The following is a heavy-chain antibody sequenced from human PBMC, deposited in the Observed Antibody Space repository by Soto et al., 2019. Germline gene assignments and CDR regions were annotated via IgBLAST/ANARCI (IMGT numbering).Heavy chain of an antibody. CDR3: AGTVTSPAFYSYYGMDV. D-gene: IGHD4-17*01. CDR2: IYYSGST. CDR1: GGSISSSSYY. Sequence: SETLSLTCTVSGGSISSSSYYWGWIRQPPGKGLEWIGSIYYSGSTYYNPSLKSRVTISVDTSKNQFSLKLSSVTAADTAVYYCAGTVTSPAFYSYYGMDVWGQGTTVTVSS. V-gene: IGHV4-39*01. J-gene: IGHJ6*02.